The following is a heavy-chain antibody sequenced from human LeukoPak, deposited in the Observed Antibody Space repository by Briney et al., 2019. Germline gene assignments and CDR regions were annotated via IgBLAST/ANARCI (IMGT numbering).Heavy chain of an antibody. J-gene: IGHJ4*02. D-gene: IGHD1-26*01. CDR2: ISYDGSNK. V-gene: IGHV3-30-3*01. CDR1: GFTFSSYA. Sequence: GGSLRLSCAASGFTFSSYAMHWVRQAPGKRLEWVAVISYDGSNKYYADSVKGRFTISRDNSKNTLYLQMNSLRAEDTAVYYCARIMLSWREFDCWGQGTLVTVSS. CDR3: ARIMLSWREFDC.